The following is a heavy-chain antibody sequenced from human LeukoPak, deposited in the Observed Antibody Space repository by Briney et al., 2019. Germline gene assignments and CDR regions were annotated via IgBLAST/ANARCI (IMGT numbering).Heavy chain of an antibody. Sequence: GASVKVSCKASGYTFTSYGISWVRQAPGQGLEWMGWISAYNGNTNYAQKLQGRVTMTTDTSTSTAYMELRSLRSDDTAVYYCATSVGTANYYYYGIDVWGQGTTVTVSS. CDR3: ATSVGTANYYYYGIDV. CDR1: GYTFTSYG. J-gene: IGHJ6*02. D-gene: IGHD5-18*01. V-gene: IGHV1-18*01. CDR2: ISAYNGNT.